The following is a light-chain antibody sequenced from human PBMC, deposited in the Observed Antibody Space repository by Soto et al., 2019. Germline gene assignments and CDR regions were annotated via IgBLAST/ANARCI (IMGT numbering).Light chain of an antibody. Sequence: IQLTHSPSFVSASVCDRLPSPCHPSQGNTNYLYWYQQKPGKAPKLLIYGASNLETGLPSRFSGSGSGTDFTFTISRLQAEDIATYCCQQYDSVFIFGQGTRLEIK. V-gene: IGKV1-33*01. J-gene: IGKJ5*01. CDR3: QQYDSVFI. CDR2: GAS. CDR1: QGNTNY.